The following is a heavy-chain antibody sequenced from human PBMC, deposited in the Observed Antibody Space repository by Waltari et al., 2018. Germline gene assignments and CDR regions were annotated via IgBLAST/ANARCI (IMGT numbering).Heavy chain of an antibody. CDR3: ARSYDTSSPFDY. V-gene: IGHV3-21*01. J-gene: IGHJ4*02. CDR2: IYTSTNGFI. D-gene: IGHD6-6*01. CDR1: GIRLQTYL. Sequence: EVQLVESGGGLVKPGGSLSLSRGAAGIRLQTYLRNWVRQAPGKGLEWLSSIYTSTNGFIYYAESVRGRFSVSRDNAMNSLYLEMNSLRAEDTAVYYCARSYDTSSPFDYWGQGTLVTVS.